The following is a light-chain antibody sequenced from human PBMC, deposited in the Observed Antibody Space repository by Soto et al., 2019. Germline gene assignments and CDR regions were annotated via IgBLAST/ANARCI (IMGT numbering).Light chain of an antibody. CDR2: GAS. V-gene: IGKV3-15*01. CDR3: QQYNNWPPLT. CDR1: QNVSSY. J-gene: IGKJ4*01. Sequence: EIVMTQSPATLSVSPGERAAVSCRASQNVSSYLAWYQQKPGQAPRLFIYGASTRATGIPARFSGSGSGTEFTLTISSLQSEDVAVYYCQQYNNWPPLTFGGGTKVDIK.